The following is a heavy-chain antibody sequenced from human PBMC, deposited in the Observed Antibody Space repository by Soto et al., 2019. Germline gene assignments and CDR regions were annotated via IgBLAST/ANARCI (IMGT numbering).Heavy chain of an antibody. CDR3: ARVPTGKYGVWNY. D-gene: IGHD2-8*01. V-gene: IGHV3-74*01. Sequence: EEQLVESGGGLVQPGGSLRFSCAASGFTFSSYWMHWVRQAPGKGLVWVSRINPGGSITAYADSVKGRFTISRDNAKNTLYLQMNSLRGDDTAVYYCARVPTGKYGVWNYWGQGTLGTVSS. J-gene: IGHJ4*02. CDR1: GFTFSSYW. CDR2: INPGGSIT.